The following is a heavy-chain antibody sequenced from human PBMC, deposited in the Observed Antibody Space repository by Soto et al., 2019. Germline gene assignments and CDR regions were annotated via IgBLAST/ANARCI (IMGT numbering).Heavy chain of an antibody. CDR2: IYYSWTT. V-gene: IGHV4-30-4*01. CDR1: GDSISSGDHY. J-gene: IGHJ4*02. Sequence: QVQLQESGPGLVKPSQTLSLTCTVSGDSISSGDHYWSWIRQPPGKGLEWIGYIYYSWTTYSRLSLQSRVTISVDTSKNQFSLKLNSVTAADTAVYYCARGAYSDSSSYFDYWGQGTLVPVSS. D-gene: IGHD6-6*01. CDR3: ARGAYSDSSSYFDY.